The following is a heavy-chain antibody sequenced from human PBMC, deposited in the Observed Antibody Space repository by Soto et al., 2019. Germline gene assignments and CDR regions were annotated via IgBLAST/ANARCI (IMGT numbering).Heavy chain of an antibody. CDR1: GFTFSSYA. CDR3: AKDSITGDPSLRADYYYGMDV. D-gene: IGHD7-27*01. J-gene: IGHJ6*02. V-gene: IGHV3-23*01. CDR2: ISGSGGST. Sequence: GGSLRLSCAASGFTFSSYAMSWVRQAPGKGLEWVSAISGSGGSTYYADSVKGRFTISRDNSKNTLYLQMNSLRAEDTAVYYCAKDSITGDPSLRADYYYGMDVWGQGTTVTVSS.